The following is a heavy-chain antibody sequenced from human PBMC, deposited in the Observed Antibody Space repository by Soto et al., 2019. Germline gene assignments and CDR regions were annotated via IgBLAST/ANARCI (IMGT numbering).Heavy chain of an antibody. V-gene: IGHV6-1*01. CDR2: TYYMSKWYN. J-gene: IGHJ4*02. CDR3: ARENIQLWFFIDY. D-gene: IGHD5-18*01. Sequence: WQTLSLIFVISGDSVSTNNAAWNWIRQSPSRGLEWLGRTYYMSKWYNDYAVSVKSRITINADTSKNQFSLQLNSVTPEDTAVNYCARENIQLWFFIDYWGQGNPVTVSS. CDR1: GDSVSTNNAA.